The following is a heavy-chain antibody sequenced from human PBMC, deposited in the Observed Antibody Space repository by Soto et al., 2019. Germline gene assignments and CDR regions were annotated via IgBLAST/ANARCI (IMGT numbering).Heavy chain of an antibody. D-gene: IGHD1-1*01. CDR1: GGSVNSGGYH. CDR2: IYYSGST. V-gene: IGHV4-31*03. CDR3: ARAPIPNWNYDGMDV. Sequence: QVQLQESGPGQVKPSQTLSLTCTVSGGSVNSGGYHWSWIRQHPGKGLEWIGDIYYSGSTYYNPSLRSRVTISIDTSTNHCSLHLSALTAADTAVYYCARAPIPNWNYDGMDVWGQGTTFTVSS. J-gene: IGHJ6*02.